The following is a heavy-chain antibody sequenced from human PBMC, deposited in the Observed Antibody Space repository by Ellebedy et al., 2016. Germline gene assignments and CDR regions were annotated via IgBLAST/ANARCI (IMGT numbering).Heavy chain of an antibody. V-gene: IGHV3-23*01. CDR1: GFTFTNYA. J-gene: IGHJ4*02. CDR2: VSGSGTYT. D-gene: IGHD2-15*01. CDR3: AKVGGTATASDY. Sequence: GGSLRLXCAASGFTFTNYAMNWVRQAPGKGLEWVSAVSGSGTYTYYADSVKGRFTVSRDNSRNTVYLQMNSLRAEDTALYYCAKVGGTATASDYWGQGTLVTVSS.